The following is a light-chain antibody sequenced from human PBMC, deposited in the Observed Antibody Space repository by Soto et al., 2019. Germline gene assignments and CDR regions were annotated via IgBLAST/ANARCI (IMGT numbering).Light chain of an antibody. V-gene: IGKV1-39*01. J-gene: IGKJ1*01. CDR2: AAS. CDR3: QQSYSIPPRT. Sequence: DIQMTQSPSSLSASVGDRVTITCRASQSISNYLNWYQQKPGKAPKLLIYAASSLQSGVPSRFSGSGSGTDFTLTISSLQPEDFATYYCQQSYSIPPRTFGQGTKVEIK. CDR1: QSISNY.